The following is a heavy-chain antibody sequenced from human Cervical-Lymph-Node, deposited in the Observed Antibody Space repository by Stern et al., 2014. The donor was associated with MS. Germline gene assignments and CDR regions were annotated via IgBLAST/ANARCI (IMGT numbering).Heavy chain of an antibody. J-gene: IGHJ4*02. CDR2: IYWDGDK. V-gene: IGHV2-5*02. Sequence: QVTLRESGPTLVKPTQTLTLKCIFSGFSLTTSGVGVGWIRQPPGKALEWLGIIYWDGDKRYSPSLKRRITITKDTSKNQVVLPMTNMDPVDTATYYCIHTSPRVPGIDYWGQGTLVTVSS. CDR1: GFSLTTSGVG. CDR3: IHTSPRVPGIDY. D-gene: IGHD6-13*01.